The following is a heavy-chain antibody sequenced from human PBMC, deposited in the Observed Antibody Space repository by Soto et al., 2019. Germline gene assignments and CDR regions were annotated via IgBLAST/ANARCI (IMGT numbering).Heavy chain of an antibody. CDR2: IYYSGST. J-gene: IGHJ4*02. CDR3: ARNPNSNFDY. D-gene: IGHD7-27*01. V-gene: IGHV4-59*08. CDR1: GGSISSYY. Sequence: ETLSLTCTVSGGSISSYYWSWIRQPPGKGLEWIGYIYYSGSTNYNPSLKSRVTISVDTSKNQFSLKLSSVTAADTAVYYCARNPNSNFDYWGQGTLVTVSS.